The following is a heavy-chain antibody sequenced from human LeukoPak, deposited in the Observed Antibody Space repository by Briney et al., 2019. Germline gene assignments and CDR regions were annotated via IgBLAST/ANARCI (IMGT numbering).Heavy chain of an antibody. CDR3: AHLVVPAAVDAFDI. J-gene: IGHJ3*02. CDR1: GGYISSYY. Sequence: SETLSLTCTVSGGYISSYYWTWIRQPPGKGLEWIGYIHQSGSAKYNRSFSNRVSISVDTSKNQFSLNLTSVTAADTATYYCAHLVVPAAVDAFDIWGQGTMVTVSS. D-gene: IGHD2-2*01. V-gene: IGHV4-59*01. CDR2: IHQSGSA.